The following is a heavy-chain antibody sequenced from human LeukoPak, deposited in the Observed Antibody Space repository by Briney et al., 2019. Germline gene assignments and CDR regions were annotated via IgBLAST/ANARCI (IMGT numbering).Heavy chain of an antibody. CDR2: IHYSGNT. CDR1: GGSISSYY. CDR3: ARHSNSADWKYALDI. D-gene: IGHD1-7*01. Sequence: SETLSLTCTVSGGSISSYYWSWMRQPPGKGLEWIGYIHYSGNTNYNPSLESRVTISLGTSRTQFSLKLTSVSAADTAVYYCARHSNSADWKYALDIWGQGTMATVSS. J-gene: IGHJ3*02. V-gene: IGHV4-59*08.